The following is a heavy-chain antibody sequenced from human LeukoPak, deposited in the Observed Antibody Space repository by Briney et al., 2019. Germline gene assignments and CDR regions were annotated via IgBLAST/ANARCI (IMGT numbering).Heavy chain of an antibody. D-gene: IGHD3-9*01. CDR3: ARALNVLRYFDWLGDYYYYMDV. Sequence: GASVKVSCKASGGTFSSYAISWVRQAPGQGLEWMGGIIPIFGTANYAQKFQGRVTITADKSTSTAYMELSSLRSEDTAVYYCARALNVLRYFDWLGDYYYYMDVWGKGTTVTVSS. V-gene: IGHV1-69*06. J-gene: IGHJ6*03. CDR1: GGTFSSYA. CDR2: IIPIFGTA.